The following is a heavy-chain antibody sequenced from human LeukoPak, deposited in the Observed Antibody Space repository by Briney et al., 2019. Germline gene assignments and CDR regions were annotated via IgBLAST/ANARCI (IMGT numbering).Heavy chain of an antibody. CDR2: ISSSSSYI. J-gene: IGHJ3*02. CDR3: AVLEYGGSIDAFDI. V-gene: IGHV3-21*01. D-gene: IGHD3-3*01. CDR1: GFTFSSYS. Sequence: PGGSLRLSSAASGFTFSSYSMNWVRQAPGKGLEWVSSISSSSSYIYYADSVKGRFTISRDNAKNSLYLQMNSLRAEDTAVYYCAVLEYGGSIDAFDIWGQGTMVTVSS.